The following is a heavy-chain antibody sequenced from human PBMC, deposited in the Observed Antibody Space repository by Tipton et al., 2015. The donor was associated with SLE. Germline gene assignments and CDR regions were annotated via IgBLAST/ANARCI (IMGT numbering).Heavy chain of an antibody. V-gene: IGHV3-13*01. D-gene: IGHD3-16*01. CDR1: GFSFGDYA. Sequence: SLRLSCAASGFSFGDYAMHWVRQATGKGLEWVSAIGTAGDTYYPGSVKGRFTISRENAKHSLYLQMTNLRAGDTAVYYCARGGSDAFDFWGQGTRVTVSS. J-gene: IGHJ3*01. CDR2: IGTAGDT. CDR3: ARGGSDAFDF.